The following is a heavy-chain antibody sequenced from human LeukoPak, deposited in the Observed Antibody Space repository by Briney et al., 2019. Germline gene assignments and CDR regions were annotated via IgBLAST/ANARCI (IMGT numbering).Heavy chain of an antibody. V-gene: IGHV3-30*18. CDR2: ISYDGSNK. D-gene: IGHD2-2*01. J-gene: IGHJ4*02. CDR1: GFTFSSYG. Sequence: GGSLRLSCAASGFTFSSYGMHWVRQAPGKGLEWVTVISYDGSNKYYADYVKGRFTISRDNSKNTLYLQMNSLRAEDTAVYYCAKDRDIVVVPAAIRQGLDYWGQGTLVTVSS. CDR3: AKDRDIVVVPAAIRQGLDY.